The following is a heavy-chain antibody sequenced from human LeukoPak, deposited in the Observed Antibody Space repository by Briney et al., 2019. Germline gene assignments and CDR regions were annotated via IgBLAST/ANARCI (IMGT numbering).Heavy chain of an antibody. V-gene: IGHV4-39*07. CDR2: INHSGST. CDR3: ARDGGSSWPNWFDP. CDR1: GGSISSGAYY. Sequence: KSSETLSLTCSVSGGSISSGAYYWSWIRQPPGKGLEWIGEINHSGSTNYNPSLKSRVTMSVDTSKNQFSLKLSSVTAADTAVYYCARDGGSSWPNWFDPWGQGTLVTVSS. D-gene: IGHD6-13*01. J-gene: IGHJ5*02.